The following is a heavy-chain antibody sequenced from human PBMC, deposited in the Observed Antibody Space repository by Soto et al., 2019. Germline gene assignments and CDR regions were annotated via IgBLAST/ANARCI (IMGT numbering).Heavy chain of an antibody. V-gene: IGHV4-59*01. CDR2: IYYSGST. D-gene: IGHD4-17*01. J-gene: IGHJ4*02. CDR1: GGSISSYY. Sequence: SETLSLTCTVSGGSISSYYWSWIRQPPGKGLEWIGYIYYSGSTNYNPSLKSRVTISVDTSKNQFSLKLSSVTAADTAVYYCARMINGDYGIWYFDYWGQGTLVTVSS. CDR3: ARMINGDYGIWYFDY.